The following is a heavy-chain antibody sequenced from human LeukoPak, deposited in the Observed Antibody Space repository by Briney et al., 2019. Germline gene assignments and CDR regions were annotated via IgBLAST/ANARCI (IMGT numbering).Heavy chain of an antibody. J-gene: IGHJ4*02. CDR3: AGEGGFYRPLDY. CDR1: GGSVSSTNW. Sequence: SGTLSLTCAVSGGSVSSTNWWTWFRQPPGKGLEWIGEVHLDGRTNYNPSLTGRLTMSVDLYENHISLKLTSVTAADTAVYYCAGEGGFYRPLDYSGQGTLVTVSS. CDR2: VHLDGRT. V-gene: IGHV4-4*02. D-gene: IGHD3-3*01.